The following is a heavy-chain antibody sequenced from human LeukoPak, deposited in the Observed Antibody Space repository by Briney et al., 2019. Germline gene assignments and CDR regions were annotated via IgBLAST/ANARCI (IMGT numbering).Heavy chain of an antibody. Sequence: GGSLRLSCAASGFTFSNYAMSWVRQAPGKGLEWVSSISGSGGTTYYADSEKGRTTISRDNSKNTLYLQMNSLRAEDTAVYYCAKNKVGVASPGYWGQGTLVTVSS. CDR2: ISGSGGTT. D-gene: IGHD5-24*01. J-gene: IGHJ4*02. CDR3: AKNKVGVASPGY. CDR1: GFTFSNYA. V-gene: IGHV3-23*01.